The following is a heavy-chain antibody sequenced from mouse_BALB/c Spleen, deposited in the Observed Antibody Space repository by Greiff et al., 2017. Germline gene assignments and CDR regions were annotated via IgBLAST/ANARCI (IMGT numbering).Heavy chain of an antibody. Sequence: EVKLVESGGGLVQPGGSRKLSCAASGFTFSSFGMHWVRQAPEKGLEWVAYISSGSSTIYYADTVKGRFTISRDNPKNTLFLQMTSLRSEDTAMYYCARSLYYGNYWFAYWGQGTLVTVSA. J-gene: IGHJ3*01. D-gene: IGHD2-1*01. CDR1: GFTFSSFG. CDR3: ARSLYYGNYWFAY. V-gene: IGHV5-17*02. CDR2: ISSGSSTI.